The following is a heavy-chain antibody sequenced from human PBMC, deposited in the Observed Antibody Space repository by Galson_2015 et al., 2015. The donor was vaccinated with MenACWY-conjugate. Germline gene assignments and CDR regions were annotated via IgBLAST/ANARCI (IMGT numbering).Heavy chain of an antibody. J-gene: IGHJ6*02. V-gene: IGHV4-59*12. Sequence: SETLSLTCTVSGGSISSYYWSWIRQPPGKGLEWIGYIYYSGSTNYNPSLKSRVTISVDTSKNQFSLKLSSVTAADTAVYYCARDYGDYSPYPYYYYYYGMGVWGQGTTVTVSS. CDR2: IYYSGST. CDR1: GGSISSYY. D-gene: IGHD4-17*01. CDR3: ARDYGDYSPYPYYYYYYGMGV.